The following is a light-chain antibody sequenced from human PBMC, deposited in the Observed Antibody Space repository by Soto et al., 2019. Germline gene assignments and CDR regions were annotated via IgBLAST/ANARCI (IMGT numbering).Light chain of an antibody. CDR3: LQDYNYPRT. V-gene: IGKV1-6*01. J-gene: IGKJ1*01. CDR2: AAS. Sequence: AIHITQSPSSLSSSVGDRVTITCRAIQGISNDLGWYQQKPGKAPKLLIYAASDLQSGVPSRFSGSGSGTDFTLTISSLQPEDFATYYCLQDYNYPRTFGHGTKVDIK. CDR1: QGISND.